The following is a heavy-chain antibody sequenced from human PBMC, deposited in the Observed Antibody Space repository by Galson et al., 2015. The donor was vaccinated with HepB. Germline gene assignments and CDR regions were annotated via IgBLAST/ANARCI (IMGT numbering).Heavy chain of an antibody. D-gene: IGHD1-14*01. V-gene: IGHV4-34*01. CDR3: ARNQYGGYYFDY. Sequence: ETLSLTCAVYGGSFSGYYWSWIRQPPGKGLEWIGEINHSGSTNYNPSLKSRVTISVDTSKNQFSLKLSSVTAADTAVYYCARNQYGGYYFDYWGQGTLVTVSS. CDR2: INHSGST. J-gene: IGHJ4*02. CDR1: GGSFSGYY.